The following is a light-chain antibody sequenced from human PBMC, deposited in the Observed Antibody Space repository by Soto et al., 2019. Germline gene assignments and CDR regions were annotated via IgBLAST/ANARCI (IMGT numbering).Light chain of an antibody. CDR3: SSYTTSSTLLYV. CDR2: AVS. CDR1: SSDVGGYNY. Sequence: QSALTQPASVSGSLGQSITISCTGTSSDVGGYNYVSWYQQHPGKAPKLMIYAVSNRPSGVSTRFSGSKSGNTASLTISGLQAEDEADYHCSSYTTSSTLLYVFGTGTNLTVL. J-gene: IGLJ1*01. V-gene: IGLV2-14*01.